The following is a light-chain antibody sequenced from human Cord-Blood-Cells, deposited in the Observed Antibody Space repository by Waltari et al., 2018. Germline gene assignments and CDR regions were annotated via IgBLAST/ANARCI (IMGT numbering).Light chain of an antibody. CDR3: QSADSSGTYV. J-gene: IGLJ1*01. V-gene: IGLV3-25*03. Sequence: SYELTQPPSVSVSPGQTPRITCSGDALPKQYAYWYQQKPGQAPVLVIYKDSERPSGITERFSGSSSGTTVTLTISGVQAEDEADYYCQSADSSGTYVFGTGTKVTVL. CDR1: ALPKQY. CDR2: KDS.